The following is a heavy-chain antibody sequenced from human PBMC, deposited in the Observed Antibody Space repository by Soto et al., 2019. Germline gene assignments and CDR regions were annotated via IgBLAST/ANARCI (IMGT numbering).Heavy chain of an antibody. CDR2: IYYSGST. D-gene: IGHD5-12*01. J-gene: IGHJ6*02. CDR1: GGSISSYY. V-gene: IGHV4-59*01. CDR3: ARVMRGYDVGGMDV. Sequence: SETLCLTCTVSGGSISSYYWSWIRQPPGKGLEWIGYIYYSGSTNYNPSLKSRVTISVDTSKNQFSLKLSSVTAADTAVYYCARVMRGYDVGGMDVWGQGTTVTVSS.